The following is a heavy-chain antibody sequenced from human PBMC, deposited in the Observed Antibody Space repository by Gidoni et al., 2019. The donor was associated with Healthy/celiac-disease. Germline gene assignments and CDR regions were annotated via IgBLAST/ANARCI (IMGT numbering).Heavy chain of an antibody. CDR3: ARGWRSFDAFDI. CDR2: SNPNSGGT. CDR1: GYTLTDYH. V-gene: IGHV1-2*02. D-gene: IGHD1-26*01. J-gene: IGHJ3*02. Sequence: QVQLVQSGAEVKKPGASVKVSCKASGYTLTDYHMHWVRQAPGQGLEWMGWSNPNSGGTNYAQNFQGRVTMTRDTSISTAYMDLSRLRSDDTAVYYCARGWRSFDAFDIWGQGTMVTVSS.